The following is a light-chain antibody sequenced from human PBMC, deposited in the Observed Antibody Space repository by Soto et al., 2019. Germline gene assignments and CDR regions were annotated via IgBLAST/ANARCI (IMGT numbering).Light chain of an antibody. Sequence: EIVMTQSPAILSVSPGGRATLSCRASQSVSSYLAWYQQRPGQPPRLLIYGASTRATVIPARFSGSGSGTEFSLSIISLQSEDFAVYYCQQYNTWPPKYTFGQGNKLEIK. CDR3: QQYNTWPPKYT. V-gene: IGKV3D-15*01. CDR2: GAS. J-gene: IGKJ2*01. CDR1: QSVSSY.